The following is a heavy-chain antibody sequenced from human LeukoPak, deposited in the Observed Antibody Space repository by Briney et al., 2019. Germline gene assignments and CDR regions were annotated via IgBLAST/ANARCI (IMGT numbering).Heavy chain of an antibody. D-gene: IGHD5-12*01. Sequence: ASVKVSCKASGYTFTGYYMHWVRQAPGQGLEWMGWINPNSGGTNYAQKFQGRVTMTRDTSISTAYMELSRLRSDDTAVYYCARKAGGIVATIDPVWFDPWGQGTLVTVSS. V-gene: IGHV1-2*02. CDR1: GYTFTGYY. CDR2: INPNSGGT. CDR3: ARKAGGIVATIDPVWFDP. J-gene: IGHJ5*02.